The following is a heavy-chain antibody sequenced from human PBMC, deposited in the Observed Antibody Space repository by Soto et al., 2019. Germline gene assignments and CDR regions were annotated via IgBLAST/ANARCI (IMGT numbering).Heavy chain of an antibody. J-gene: IGHJ5*02. Sequence: PSETLSLTCSVSGGTITSGRSSWNWIRQSPGKGLEWIAYIYHSGSTYYNPSLKSRVTISVDRSENQFSLKLTSVTAADTAVYYCVRESVASGPNYFDTWGPGTLVTV. CDR2: IYHSGST. D-gene: IGHD6-6*01. CDR1: GGTITSGRSS. CDR3: VRESVASGPNYFDT. V-gene: IGHV4-30-2*06.